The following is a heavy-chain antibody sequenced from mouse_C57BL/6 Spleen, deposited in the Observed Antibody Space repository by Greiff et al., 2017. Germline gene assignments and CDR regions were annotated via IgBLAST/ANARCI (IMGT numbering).Heavy chain of an antibody. CDR2: IWGVGST. Sequence: VQLVESGPGLVAPSQSLSIPCTVSGFSLTSYGVDWVRQSPGKGLEWLGVIWGVGSTNYNSAPKSRLSISKDNSKGQVFLKMISLQTDDTALCYCASGEATADGRGFAYWGQGTLVTVSA. CDR3: ASGEATADGRGFAY. V-gene: IGHV2-6*01. CDR1: GFSLTSYG. D-gene: IGHD1-2*01. J-gene: IGHJ3*01.